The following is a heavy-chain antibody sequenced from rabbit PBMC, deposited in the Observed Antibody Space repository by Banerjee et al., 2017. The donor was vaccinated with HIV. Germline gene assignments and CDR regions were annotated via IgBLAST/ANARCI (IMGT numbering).Heavy chain of an antibody. D-gene: IGHD7-1*01. CDR3: AREQYAGYAGYGL. CDR1: GFSFSGSYW. CDR2: INAGNGNST. V-gene: IGHV1S45*01. J-gene: IGHJ3*01. Sequence: QEQLEESGGDLVKPEGSLTLTCTASGFSFSGSYWICWVRQAPVKGLEWIACINAGNGNSTCYASWAKGRFTISKTSSTTVTLQMTSLTAADTATYFCAREQYAGYAGYGLWGQGTLVTVS.